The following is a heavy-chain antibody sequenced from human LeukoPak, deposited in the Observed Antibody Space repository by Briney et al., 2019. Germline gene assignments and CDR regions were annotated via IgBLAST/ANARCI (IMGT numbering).Heavy chain of an antibody. CDR1: GGSISSYY. CDR2: IYYSGST. V-gene: IGHV4-59*01. Sequence: SETLSLTCTVSGGSISSYYWNWIRQPPGKGLEWIGYIYYSGSTNYNPSHTGRVTISIDTPKNQFSLKLTSVTAADTAVYYCARRDIATGIDFWGQGLLVTVSS. D-gene: IGHD3-9*01. CDR3: ARRDIATGIDF. J-gene: IGHJ4*02.